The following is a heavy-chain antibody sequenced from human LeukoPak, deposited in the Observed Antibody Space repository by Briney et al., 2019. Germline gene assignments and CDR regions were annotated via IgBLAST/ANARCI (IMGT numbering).Heavy chain of an antibody. J-gene: IGHJ5*02. Sequence: ASVKVSCKASGYTFTSYYMHWVRQAPGQGLEWMGIINPSGGSTSYAQKFQGRVTMTRDTSTSTVYMELSSLRSEDTAVYYCASGYSSGWSSGWFDPWGQGTLVTASS. CDR1: GYTFTSYY. CDR2: INPSGGST. CDR3: ASGYSSGWSSGWFDP. D-gene: IGHD6-19*01. V-gene: IGHV1-46*01.